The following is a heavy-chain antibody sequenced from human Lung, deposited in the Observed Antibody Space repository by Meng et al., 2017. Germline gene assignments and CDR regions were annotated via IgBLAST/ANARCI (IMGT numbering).Heavy chain of an antibody. D-gene: IGHD3-10*01. Sequence: QVQPVQSGPEAKKSGASVKVSCKASDYTFTGYGVSWVRWAPGQGLEWMAWLGAHDGDTSHAPKFQGRVTVSADRPTATAYMELRSLRSDDTAVYYCARGTPGRSYSDYWGQGTLVTVSS. V-gene: IGHV1-18*01. CDR3: ARGTPGRSYSDY. CDR2: LGAHDGDT. CDR1: DYTFTGYG. J-gene: IGHJ4*02.